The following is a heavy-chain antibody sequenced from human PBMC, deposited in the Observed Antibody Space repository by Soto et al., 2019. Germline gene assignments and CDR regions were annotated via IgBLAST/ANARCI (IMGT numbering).Heavy chain of an antibody. CDR3: AHSTYGDKWFDP. CDR1: GFSLSTSGVG. J-gene: IGHJ5*02. Sequence: QITLKESGPTLAKPTQTLTLTCTFSGFSLSTSGVGVGWIRQPPGKALEWLALIYWDDDKRYSPSLKSRLIITKDTSKMQVVLTRTNMDPVDTATYYCAHSTYGDKWFDPWGQGTLVTVSS. V-gene: IGHV2-5*02. D-gene: IGHD3-10*01. CDR2: IYWDDDK.